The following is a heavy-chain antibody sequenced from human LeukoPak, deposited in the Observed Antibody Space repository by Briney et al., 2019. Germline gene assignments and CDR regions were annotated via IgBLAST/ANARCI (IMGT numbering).Heavy chain of an antibody. J-gene: IGHJ3*02. CDR3: ARDRSASI. CDR2: IKQDGSEK. V-gene: IGHV3-7*01. Sequence: PGGSLRLSCAASGFTFSSYWMSWVRQAPGKGLEWVANIKQDGSEKYYVDSVKGRFTISRDNAKNSVYLQMSGLRFEDTAVYYCARDRSASIWGQGTMVTVSS. CDR1: GFTFSSYW.